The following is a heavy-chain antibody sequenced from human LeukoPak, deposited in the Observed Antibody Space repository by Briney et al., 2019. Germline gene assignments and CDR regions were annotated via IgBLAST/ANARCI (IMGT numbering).Heavy chain of an antibody. J-gene: IGHJ6*03. CDR1: GYSINSGSY. D-gene: IGHD2-2*01. CDR2: IHHSGST. V-gene: IGHV4-38-2*02. CDR3: ARHRRSGYCSSTSCLRPGHYYMDV. Sequence: SETLSLTCSVSGYSINSGSYWGWIRQPPGKGLEWIASIHHSGSTYYNPSLKSRVTISVDTSKNQFSLKLSSVTAADTAVYYCARHRRSGYCSSTSCLRPGHYYMDVWGKGTTVTISS.